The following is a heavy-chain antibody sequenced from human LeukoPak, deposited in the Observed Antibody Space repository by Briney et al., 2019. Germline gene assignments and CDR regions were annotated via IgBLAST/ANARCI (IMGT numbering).Heavy chain of an antibody. CDR3: AKTGSYGGYYFDY. J-gene: IGHJ4*02. D-gene: IGHD1-26*01. CDR1: GFSFSGYA. CDR2: ISGGDGNT. Sequence: PGGSLRLSCAASGFSFSGYAMNWVRQAPGKGLEWVSFISGGDGNTDYADSVKGRFTISRDNSKYTLYLQMNSLRAEDTAIYYCAKTGSYGGYYFDYWGQGTLVTVSS. V-gene: IGHV3-23*01.